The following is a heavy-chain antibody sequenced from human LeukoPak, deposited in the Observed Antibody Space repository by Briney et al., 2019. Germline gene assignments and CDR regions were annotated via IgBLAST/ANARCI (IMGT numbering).Heavy chain of an antibody. V-gene: IGHV4-34*01. CDR3: AREIVGP. J-gene: IGHJ5*02. CDR1: GGSFSGYY. CDR2: INHSGST. D-gene: IGHD2-21*01. Sequence: SETLSLTCAVYGGSFSGYYWSWIRQPPGKGLEWIGEINHSGSTNYNPSLKSRVTISVDTSKNQFSLKLSSVTAADTAVYYCAREIVGPWGQGTLVTVSS.